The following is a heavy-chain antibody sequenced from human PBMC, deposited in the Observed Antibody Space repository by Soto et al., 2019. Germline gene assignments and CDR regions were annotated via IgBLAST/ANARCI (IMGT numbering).Heavy chain of an antibody. CDR1: GFTFSSYA. D-gene: IGHD4-17*01. CDR2: ISYDGSNK. Sequence: QVQLVESGGGVVQPGRSLRLSCAASGFTFSSYAMHWVRQAPGKGLEWVAVISYDGSNKYYADSVKGRFTISRDNSKNTLYLQMNSLRAEETAVYYCARVPQTDYGDYVLDVWGQGTTVTVSS. V-gene: IGHV3-30-3*01. CDR3: ARVPQTDYGDYVLDV. J-gene: IGHJ6*02.